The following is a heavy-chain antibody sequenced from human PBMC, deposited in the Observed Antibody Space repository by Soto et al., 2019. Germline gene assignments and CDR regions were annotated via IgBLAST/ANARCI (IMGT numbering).Heavy chain of an antibody. CDR1: NGSISTSGYS. CDR2: IYYGGRT. J-gene: IGHJ4*02. CDR3: ATSSVPFAF. Sequence: QLQLQESGPGLVKPSETLSLTCTVSNGSISTSGYSWGWIRQPPGKRLEWIGTIYYGGRTIYNPSLKSRVSISMDTSKNQFSLKLSSVTAADTAVYYCATSSVPFAFWGQGALVTVSS. V-gene: IGHV4-39*01. D-gene: IGHD3-16*01.